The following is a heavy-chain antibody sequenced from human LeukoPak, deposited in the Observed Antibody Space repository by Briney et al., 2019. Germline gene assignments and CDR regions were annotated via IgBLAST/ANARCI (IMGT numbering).Heavy chain of an antibody. CDR3: ARSGSSWYLGWFDP. J-gene: IGHJ5*02. D-gene: IGHD6-13*01. Sequence: GGSLRLSCAASGFTFSTYAMHWVRQAPGKGLEWVAVISYDGSKKYYSDSVKGRFTISRDNSKNTLFLQMNSLRAEDTAVYSCARSGSSWYLGWFDPWGQGTLVTVSS. CDR1: GFTFSTYA. V-gene: IGHV3-30*04. CDR2: ISYDGSKK.